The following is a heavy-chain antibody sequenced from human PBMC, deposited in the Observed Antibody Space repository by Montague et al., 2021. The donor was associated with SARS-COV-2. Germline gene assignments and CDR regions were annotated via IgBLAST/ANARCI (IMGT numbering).Heavy chain of an antibody. V-gene: IGHV4-31*03. Sequence: TLSLTCTVSGGSISSGGYCWSWIRQHPGKGLEWIGYIYYSGSTYYNPSLKSRVTISVDTSKNQFSLKLSSVTAADTAVYYCARDKAEYIVVVPAVPLAYGMDVWGQGTTVTVSS. CDR1: GGSISSGGYC. CDR2: IYYSGST. CDR3: ARDKAEYIVVVPAVPLAYGMDV. D-gene: IGHD2-2*01. J-gene: IGHJ6*02.